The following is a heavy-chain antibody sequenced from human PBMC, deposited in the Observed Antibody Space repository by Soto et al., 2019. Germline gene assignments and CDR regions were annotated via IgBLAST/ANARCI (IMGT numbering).Heavy chain of an antibody. D-gene: IGHD3-3*01. CDR3: ARETGPYVGFYDFWSGYLDAFDI. J-gene: IGHJ3*02. CDR1: GFTFSSYS. Sequence: GGSLRLSCAASGFTFSSYSMNWVRQAPGKGLEWVSSISSSSSYIYYADSVKGRFTISRDNAKNSLYLQMNSLRAEDTAVYYCARETGPYVGFYDFWSGYLDAFDIWGQGTMVTVSS. CDR2: ISSSSSYI. V-gene: IGHV3-21*01.